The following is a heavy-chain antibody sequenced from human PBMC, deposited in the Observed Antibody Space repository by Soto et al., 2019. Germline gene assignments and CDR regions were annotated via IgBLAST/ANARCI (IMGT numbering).Heavy chain of an antibody. CDR2: ISSSSSTI. J-gene: IGHJ6*02. V-gene: IGHV3-48*02. D-gene: IGHD3-10*01. CDR3: ARDRTYRGFGEITRHGMDV. Sequence: GGSLRLSCAASGFTFSSYSMNWVRQAPGKGLEWVSYISSSSSTIYYADSVKGRFTISRDNAKNSLYLQMNSLRDEDTAVYYCARDRTYRGFGEITRHGMDVWGQGTTVTVSS. CDR1: GFTFSSYS.